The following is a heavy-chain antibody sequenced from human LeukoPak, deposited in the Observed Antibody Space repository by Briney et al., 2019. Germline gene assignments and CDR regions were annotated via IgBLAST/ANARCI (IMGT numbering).Heavy chain of an antibody. J-gene: IGHJ4*02. CDR2: IYYTESS. CDR1: GGSIINSTSY. D-gene: IGHD6-13*01. CDR3: AREYGQRAAAPNSRTYYFDY. Sequence: SETLSLTCTVSGGSIINSTSYWGWIRQSPGQGLEWIGSIYYTESSYYNPSLTSRVTSVTVSIDTSKNQFSLQLNSVTPEDTAVYYCAREYGQRAAAPNSRTYYFDYWGQGTLVTVSS. V-gene: IGHV4-39*07.